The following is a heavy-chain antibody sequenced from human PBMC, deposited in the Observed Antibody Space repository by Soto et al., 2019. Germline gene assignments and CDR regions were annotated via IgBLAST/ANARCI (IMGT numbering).Heavy chain of an antibody. CDR1: GFTFSSYA. CDR3: ARERQQLVLDAFDI. D-gene: IGHD6-13*01. V-gene: IGHV3-30-3*01. CDR2: ISYDGSNK. J-gene: IGHJ3*02. Sequence: QVQLVESGGGVVQPGRSLRLSCAASGFTFSSYAMHWVRQAPGKGLEWVAVISYDGSNKYYADSVKGRFTISRDNSKNTLYLQMNSLRAEGTAVYYCARERQQLVLDAFDIWGQGTMVTVSS.